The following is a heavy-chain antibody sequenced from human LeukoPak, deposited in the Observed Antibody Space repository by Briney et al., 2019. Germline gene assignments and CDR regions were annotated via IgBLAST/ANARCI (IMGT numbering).Heavy chain of an antibody. J-gene: IGHJ4*02. CDR2: IYYSGST. CDR1: GGSISSSSYY. CDR3: ASTTGEYSGYDFDY. V-gene: IGHV4-39*01. D-gene: IGHD5-12*01. Sequence: PSETLSLTCTVSGGSISSSSYYWGWIRQPPGKGLEWIGSIYYSGSTYYNPSLKSRVTISVDTSKHQFSLKLSSVTAADTAVYYCASTTGEYSGYDFDYWGQGTLVTVSS.